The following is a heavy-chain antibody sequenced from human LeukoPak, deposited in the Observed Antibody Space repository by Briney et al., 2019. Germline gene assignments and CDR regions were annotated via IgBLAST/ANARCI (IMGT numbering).Heavy chain of an antibody. CDR2: IYHSGST. V-gene: IGHV4-59*01. CDR1: GASITTYY. CDR3: AREYSTSSGGDYFDY. Sequence: SETLSLTCTVSGASITTYYWTWIRQPPGKGLEWIGYIYHSGSTNYNPSLRSRVTISLDTSRNQFSLRLSSVTAADTAVYFCAREYSTSSGGDYFDYWGQGSLVTVSS. J-gene: IGHJ4*02. D-gene: IGHD6-6*01.